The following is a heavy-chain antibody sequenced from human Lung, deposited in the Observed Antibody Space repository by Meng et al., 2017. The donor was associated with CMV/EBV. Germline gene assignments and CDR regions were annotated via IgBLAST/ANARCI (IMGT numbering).Heavy chain of an antibody. CDR2: ISSSGSTI. CDR3: ARNRVTIFGVQDYYFDY. J-gene: IGHJ4*02. D-gene: IGHD3-3*01. Sequence: GGSLRLXCAASGFTFSSYEINWVRQAPGKGLEWVSYISSSGSTIYYADSVKGRFTISRDNAKNSLYLQMNSLRAEDTAVYYCARNRVTIFGVQDYYFDYWXLGTLVTVSS. CDR1: GFTFSSYE. V-gene: IGHV3-48*03.